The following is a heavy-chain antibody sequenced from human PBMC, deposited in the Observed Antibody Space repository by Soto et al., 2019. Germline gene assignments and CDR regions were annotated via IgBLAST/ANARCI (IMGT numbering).Heavy chain of an antibody. CDR1: GFTFSSYG. D-gene: IGHD6-6*01. V-gene: IGHV3-33*01. Sequence: GGSLRLSCAASGFTFSSYGMHWVRQAPGKGLEWVAVIWYDGSNKYYADSVKGRFTISRDNSKNTLYLQMNSLRAEDTAVYYCARDHESIAARGVFDYWGQGTLVTVSS. CDR2: IWYDGSNK. CDR3: ARDHESIAARGVFDY. J-gene: IGHJ4*02.